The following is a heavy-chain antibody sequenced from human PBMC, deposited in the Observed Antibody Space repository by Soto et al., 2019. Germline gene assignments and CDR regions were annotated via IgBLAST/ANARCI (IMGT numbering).Heavy chain of an antibody. D-gene: IGHD3-22*01. V-gene: IGHV1-69*13. CDR1: GGTFSSYA. Sequence: ASVKVSCKAPGGTFSSYAISWVRQAPGQGLEWMGGIIPIFGTANYAQKFQGRVTITADESTSTAYMELSSLRSEDTAVYYCARAERYYDSSGYMDYWGQGTLVTVSS. CDR3: ARAERYYDSSGYMDY. CDR2: IIPIFGTA. J-gene: IGHJ4*02.